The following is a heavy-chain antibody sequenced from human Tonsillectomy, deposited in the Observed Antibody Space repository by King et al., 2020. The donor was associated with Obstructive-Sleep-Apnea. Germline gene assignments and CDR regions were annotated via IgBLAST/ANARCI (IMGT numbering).Heavy chain of an antibody. CDR2: ISSSSSYI. D-gene: IGHD3-22*01. CDR3: ARYSVYYDSSGYYSASVDY. Sequence: QLVQSGGGLVKPGGSLRLSCAASGFTFSSYSMNWVRQAPGKGLEWVSSISSSSSYIYYADSVKGRFTISRDNAKNSLYLQMNSLRAEDTAVYYCARYSVYYDSSGYYSASVDYWGQGTLVTVSS. CDR1: GFTFSSYS. V-gene: IGHV3-21*01. J-gene: IGHJ4*02.